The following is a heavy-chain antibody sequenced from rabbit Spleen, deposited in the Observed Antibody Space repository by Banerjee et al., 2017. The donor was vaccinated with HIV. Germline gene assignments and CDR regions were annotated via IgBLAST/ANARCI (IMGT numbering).Heavy chain of an antibody. D-gene: IGHD2-1*01. J-gene: IGHJ4*01. CDR2: IVTSSDAT. CDR1: GFSFSSGA. Sequence: QEQLEESGGGLVQPAGSLTLTCKASGFSFSSGAMCWVRQAPGKGLEWIACIVTSSDATYYASWAKGRFTITKTSSTTVTLQMTSLTAADTATYFCARGDSGGVYFDLWGPGTLVTVS. CDR3: ARGDSGGVYFDL. V-gene: IGHV1S45*01.